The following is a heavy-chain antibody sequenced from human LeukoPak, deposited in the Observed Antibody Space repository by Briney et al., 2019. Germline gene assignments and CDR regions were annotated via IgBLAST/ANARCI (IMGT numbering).Heavy chain of an antibody. V-gene: IGHV3-23*01. Sequence: GGSLRLSCAASGFRFTDYFMSWVRQAPGKGLEWVAGLGRSGEYKYYADSVKGRFTISRDNSKDTVSLQMNSLRAEDSAIYFCVKDRPCETCMPMDAWGQGTTVTVSS. CDR1: GFRFTDYF. CDR3: VKDRPCETCMPMDA. CDR2: LGRSGEYK. J-gene: IGHJ6*02. D-gene: IGHD2-2*01.